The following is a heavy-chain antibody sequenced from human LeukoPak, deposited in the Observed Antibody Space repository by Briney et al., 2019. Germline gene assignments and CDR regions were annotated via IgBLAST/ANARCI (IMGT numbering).Heavy chain of an antibody. Sequence: GGSLRLSCAASGLTFSSSWMSWVRQAPGKGLEWVANIKQDGSEKYYVDSVKGRFTISRDNAKNSLYLQMNSLRADDTAVYYCARYRVEVVTTDYYYYYGMDVWGQGTTVTVSS. D-gene: IGHD3-22*01. CDR3: ARYRVEVVTTDYYYYYGMDV. V-gene: IGHV3-7*02. CDR2: IKQDGSEK. J-gene: IGHJ6*02. CDR1: GLTFSSSW.